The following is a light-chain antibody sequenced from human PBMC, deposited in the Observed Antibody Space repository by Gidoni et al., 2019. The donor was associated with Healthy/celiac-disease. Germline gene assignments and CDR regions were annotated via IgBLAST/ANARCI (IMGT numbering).Light chain of an antibody. Sequence: VLTQSPGTLSLSPGERATLSCRASQSVSSSYLAWYQQKPGQAPRLLIYCASRRATGSPDRFSGSGSGTDFILTISSLEPEDVAVYYCQQYGSSPLCSFGQGTKLEIK. CDR3: QQYGSSPLCS. J-gene: IGKJ2*04. V-gene: IGKV3-20*01. CDR1: QSVSSSY. CDR2: CAS.